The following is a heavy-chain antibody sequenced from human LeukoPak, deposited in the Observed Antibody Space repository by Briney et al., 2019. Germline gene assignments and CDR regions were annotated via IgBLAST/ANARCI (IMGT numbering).Heavy chain of an antibody. D-gene: IGHD3-10*01. CDR1: GFTFSSYS. V-gene: IGHV3-21*04. CDR3: AKTSSPGGPPYYYYGMDV. Sequence: GGSLRLSCAASGFTFSSYSMNWVRQAPGKGLEWVSSISSSSSYIYYADSVKGRFTISRDNAKNSLYLQMNSLRPEDTALYYCAKTSSPGGPPYYYYGMDVWGRGTTVTVSS. J-gene: IGHJ6*02. CDR2: ISSSSSYI.